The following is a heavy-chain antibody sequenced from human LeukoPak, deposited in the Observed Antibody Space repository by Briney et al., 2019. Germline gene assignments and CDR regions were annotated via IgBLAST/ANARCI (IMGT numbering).Heavy chain of an antibody. CDR3: AKNRGTYYYFDS. CDR2: ISGSGDST. D-gene: IGHD1-26*01. J-gene: IGHJ4*02. CDR1: GFTFSNFA. V-gene: IGHV3-23*01. Sequence: GGSLRLSCAASGFTFSNFAMSWVRQAPGKGREGVSAISGSGDSTYYADSVKGRFTISRDNSKNTLYLQMNSLRAEDRAVYYCAKNRGTYYYFDSWGQGTLVTVSS.